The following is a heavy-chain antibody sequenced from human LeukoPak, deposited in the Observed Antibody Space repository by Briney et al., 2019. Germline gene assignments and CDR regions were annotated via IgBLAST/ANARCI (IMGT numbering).Heavy chain of an antibody. CDR1: GYTFTSYA. CDR3: ARVPPNFGVVPYFDY. D-gene: IGHD3-3*01. V-gene: IGHV1-3*01. CDR2: INAGNGNT. Sequence: GASVKVSCKASGYTFTSYAMHWVRQAPGQRLEWMGWINAGNGNTKYSQKFQGRVTITRDTSASTAYMELSSLRSEDTAVYYCARVPPNFGVVPYFDYWGQGTLVTVSS. J-gene: IGHJ4*02.